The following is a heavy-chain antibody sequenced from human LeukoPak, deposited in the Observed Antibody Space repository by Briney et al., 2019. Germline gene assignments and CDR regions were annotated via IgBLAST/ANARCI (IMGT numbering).Heavy chain of an antibody. CDR1: GFTFSSYG. D-gene: IGHD5-18*01. V-gene: IGHV3-30*02. CDR3: AKDDSGYSYGYAGPGDY. J-gene: IGHJ4*02. CDR2: IRYDGSNK. Sequence: GGSLRLSCAASGFTFSSYGMHWVRQAPGKGREWVAFIRYDGSNKYYADSVKGRFTISRDNSKNTLYLQMNSLRAEDTAVYYCAKDDSGYSYGYAGPGDYWGQGTLVTVSS.